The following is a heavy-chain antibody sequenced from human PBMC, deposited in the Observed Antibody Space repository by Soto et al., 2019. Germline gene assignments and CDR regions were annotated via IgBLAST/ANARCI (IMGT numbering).Heavy chain of an antibody. CDR2: ASGGGDVA. Sequence: EEQLLESGGGLVQPGGSLRLSCAASGFTFINYAMNWGRQAPGKGLEWVSGASGGGDVAFYADSVKGRFTISRDNNKNILDLQMNSLRAEDTALYYCVTKSMGMVLNPVYWHFDLWGRGTLVTVSS. CDR3: VTKSMGMVLNPVYWHFDL. J-gene: IGHJ2*01. V-gene: IGHV3-23*01. D-gene: IGHD2-8*01. CDR1: GFTFINYA.